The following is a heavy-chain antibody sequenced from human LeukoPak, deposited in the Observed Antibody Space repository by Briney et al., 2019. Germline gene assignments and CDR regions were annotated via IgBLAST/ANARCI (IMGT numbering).Heavy chain of an antibody. CDR3: ARRGPVLTYLGGGRGWFDP. V-gene: IGHV1-18*04. Sequence: ASVKVSCKASGYTFTSYGISWVRQAPGQGLEWMGWISAYNGNTNYAQKLQGRVTMTTDTSTSTAYMELRSLRPDDTAVYYCARRGPVLTYLGGGRGWFDPWGQGTLVTVSS. D-gene: IGHD1-26*01. CDR1: GYTFTSYG. CDR2: ISAYNGNT. J-gene: IGHJ5*02.